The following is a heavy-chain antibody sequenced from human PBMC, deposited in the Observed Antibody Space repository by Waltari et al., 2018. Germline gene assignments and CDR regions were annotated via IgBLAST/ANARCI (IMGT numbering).Heavy chain of an antibody. D-gene: IGHD4-17*01. V-gene: IGHV3-23*01. CDR3: AKDTRLYGDYALFDY. J-gene: IGHJ4*02. CDR2: ISGSGGST. CDR1: GFTFSSYA. Sequence: EVQLLESGGGLVQPGGSLRLSCAASGFTFSSYAMSWVRQAPGKGLEWVSAISGSGGSTYDADSVKGRFTISRDNSKNTLYLQMNSLRAEDTAVYYCAKDTRLYGDYALFDYWGQGTLVTVSS.